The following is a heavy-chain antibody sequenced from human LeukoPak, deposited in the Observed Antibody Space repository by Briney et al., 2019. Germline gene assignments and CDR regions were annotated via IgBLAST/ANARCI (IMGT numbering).Heavy chain of an antibody. CDR3: ARDLRLIAVAGTAGY. Sequence: ASVKVSCKASGYTFTGYYMHWVRQAPGQGLEWMGWINPNSGGTNYAQKFQGRVTMTRDTSISTAYMELSRQRSDDTAVDYCARDLRLIAVAGTAGYCGQGTLVTVSS. CDR2: INPNSGGT. V-gene: IGHV1-2*02. CDR1: GYTFTGYY. J-gene: IGHJ4*02. D-gene: IGHD6-19*01.